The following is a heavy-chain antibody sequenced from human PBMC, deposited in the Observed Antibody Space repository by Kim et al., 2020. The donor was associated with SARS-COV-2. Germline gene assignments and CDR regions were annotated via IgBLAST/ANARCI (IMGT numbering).Heavy chain of an antibody. CDR1: GGSVSSGSYY. CDR3: ARDRGYSYETKYYYYYGIDV. J-gene: IGHJ6*02. V-gene: IGHV4-61*01. Sequence: SETLSLTCTVSGGSVSSGSYYWSWIRQPPGKGLEWIGYIYYSGSTNYNPSLKSRVTISVDTSKNQFSLRLSSVTAVDTAVYYCARDRGYSYETKYYYYYGIDVWAPGTTVMVSS. D-gene: IGHD5-18*01. CDR2: IYYSGST.